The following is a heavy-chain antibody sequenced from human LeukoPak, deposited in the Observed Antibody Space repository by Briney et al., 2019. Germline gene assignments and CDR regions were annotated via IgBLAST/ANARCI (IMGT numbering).Heavy chain of an antibody. CDR3: ARVGPGTVVTGNYDY. V-gene: IGHV1-2*02. CDR1: GYTFTGYY. Sequence: ASVKVSCKASGYTFTGYYMHWVRQAPGQGLDGMGWINPNSGCTNYAQKFQGRVTMTRDTSISTAYMELSRLRSDDTAVYYCARVGPGTVVTGNYDYWGQGTLVTVSS. J-gene: IGHJ4*02. D-gene: IGHD4-23*01. CDR2: INPNSGCT.